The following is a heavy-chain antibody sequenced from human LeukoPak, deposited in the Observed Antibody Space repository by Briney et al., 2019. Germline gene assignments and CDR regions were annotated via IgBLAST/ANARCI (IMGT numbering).Heavy chain of an antibody. CDR1: GGSISSYY. V-gene: IGHV4-59*01. Sequence: PSETLSLTCTVSGGSISSYYWSWIRQPPGKGLEWIGYIYYSGSTNCNPSLKSRVTISVDTSKNQFSLKLSSVTAADTAVYYCARDQTLWGRGTLVTVSS. CDR3: ARDQTL. CDR2: IYYSGST. J-gene: IGHJ2*01.